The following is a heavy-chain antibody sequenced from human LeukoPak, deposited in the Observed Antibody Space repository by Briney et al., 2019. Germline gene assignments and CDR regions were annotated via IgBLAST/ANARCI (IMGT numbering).Heavy chain of an antibody. D-gene: IGHD6-13*01. Sequence: PSETLSLTCTVSGGSISSYYWSWIRQPPGKGLEWIGYIYHTGSTNYNPSLKSRVTISIDTSQNQFSLNLSSATAADTAVYYCARLSNWYHIFDYWGQGTLVTVSS. J-gene: IGHJ4*02. V-gene: IGHV4-59*08. CDR3: ARLSNWYHIFDY. CDR1: GGSISSYY. CDR2: IYHTGST.